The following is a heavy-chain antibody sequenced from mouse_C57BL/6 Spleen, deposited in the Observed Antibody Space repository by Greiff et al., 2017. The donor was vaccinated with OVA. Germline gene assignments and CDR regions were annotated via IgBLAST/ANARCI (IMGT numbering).Heavy chain of an antibody. Sequence: EVQLQQPGAELVKPGASVKLSCTASGFNIKDYHMHWVKQRTEQGLEWIGRIDPEDGETKYAPKFQGKATITADTSSITAYLQLSSLTSEDTAVYYSASETGTHYAMDDWGKGTSVTVSS. CDR2: IDPEDGET. J-gene: IGHJ4*01. D-gene: IGHD4-1*01. V-gene: IGHV14-2*01. CDR3: ASETGTHYAMDD. CDR1: GFNIKDYH.